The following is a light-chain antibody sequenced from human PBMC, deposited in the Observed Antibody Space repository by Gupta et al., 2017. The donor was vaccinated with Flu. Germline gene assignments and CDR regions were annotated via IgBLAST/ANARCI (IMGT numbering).Light chain of an antibody. J-gene: IGLJ2*01. V-gene: IGLV3-9*01. CDR1: NIGSQN. CDR3: QVWDSSTVV. Sequence: TCGGNNIGSQNVHWYQQRPGQAPVLVIYRDSNRPFGIPERISGSSTGNTATLTISSAQAGDEADYYGQVWDSSTVVFGGGTKLTVL. CDR2: RDS.